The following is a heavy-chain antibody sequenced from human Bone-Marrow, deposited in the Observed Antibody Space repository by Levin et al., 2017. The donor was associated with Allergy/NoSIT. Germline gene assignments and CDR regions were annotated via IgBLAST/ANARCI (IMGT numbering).Heavy chain of an antibody. J-gene: IGHJ4*02. V-gene: IGHV4-39*01. CDR1: GGSISSSSYY. Sequence: SETLSLTCTVSGGSISSSSYYWGWIRQPPGKGLEWIGSIYYSGSTYYNPSLKSRVTISVDTSKNQFSLKLSSVTAADTAVYYCARRMGATTFDYWGQGTLVTVSS. CDR3: ARRMGATTFDY. D-gene: IGHD1-26*01. CDR2: IYYSGST.